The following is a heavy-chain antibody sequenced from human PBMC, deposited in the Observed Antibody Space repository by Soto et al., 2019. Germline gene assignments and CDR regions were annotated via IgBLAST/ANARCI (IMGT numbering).Heavy chain of an antibody. CDR1: SGSFSGYY. Sequence: QVQLHQWGAGLLKPSGTLSLACSIYSGSFSGYYWSWIRQPPGKGLEWIGEISQTGNTNYSPSLKSRVSISIDTSKKQFSLNRASVSAADTAVYYCARAPKVSGSSQTRPDFWGQGTLVTVSS. CDR2: ISQTGNT. V-gene: IGHV4-34*01. CDR3: ARAPKVSGSSQTRPDF. D-gene: IGHD6-6*01. J-gene: IGHJ4*02.